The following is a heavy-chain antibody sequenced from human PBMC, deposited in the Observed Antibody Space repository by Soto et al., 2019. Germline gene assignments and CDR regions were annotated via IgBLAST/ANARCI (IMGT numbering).Heavy chain of an antibody. CDR2: ISASATTT. Sequence: EVQLLESGGGVLQPGGSLRLSCAASGFTFRTSAMSWLRQAPGKGLEWVSGISASATTTYYADSVRGRFTISRDNSENTLSLQIISLRAEDTAVYYCAKETAPAAGTFWYVDLWGRGTLVTVSS. CDR1: GFTFRTSA. J-gene: IGHJ2*01. D-gene: IGHD6-13*01. CDR3: AKETAPAAGTFWYVDL. V-gene: IGHV3-23*01.